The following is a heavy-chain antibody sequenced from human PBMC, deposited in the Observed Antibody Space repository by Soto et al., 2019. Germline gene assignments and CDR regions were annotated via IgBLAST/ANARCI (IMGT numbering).Heavy chain of an antibody. V-gene: IGHV1-18*01. CDR3: ARLVPGSEAGCGA. J-gene: IGHJ5*02. Sequence: QVQLVQSGGEVKRPGASVKVSCKTSGSTFSNYGITWVRQAPGQPLEWLGWISLYSDGANYAQKFQGRVSMTTDTSTTTAYMELRGLRSDDTAVYYVARLVPGSEAGCGAWGQGTLVTVSS. CDR2: ISLYSDGA. D-gene: IGHD2-2*01. CDR1: GSTFSNYG.